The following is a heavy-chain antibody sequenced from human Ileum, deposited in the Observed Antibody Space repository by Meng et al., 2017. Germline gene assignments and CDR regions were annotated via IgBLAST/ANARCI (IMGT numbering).Heavy chain of an antibody. Sequence: GESLISWAASGFTFSNSWMSWVRQTPGKGLEWVANIKQSGSEQIYVDSVNGRFTISRDNAKNSLYLQMNSLRAEDSAVYYCARVRIIRSRSVFDYWGQGTLVTVSS. D-gene: IGHD3-3*01. CDR3: ARVRIIRSRSVFDY. CDR2: IKQSGSEQ. CDR1: GFTFSNSW. J-gene: IGHJ4*02. V-gene: IGHV3-7*01.